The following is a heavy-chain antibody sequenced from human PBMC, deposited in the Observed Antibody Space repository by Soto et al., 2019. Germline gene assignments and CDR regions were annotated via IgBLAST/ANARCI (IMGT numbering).Heavy chain of an antibody. CDR3: ARTYYYDSSGYYRLDP. CDR1: GGTFSSYT. J-gene: IGHJ5*02. Sequence: SVKVSCKASGGTFSSYTISWVRQAPGQGLEWMGRIIPILGIANYAQKFQGRVTITADKSTSTAYMELSSLRSEDTAVYYCARTYYYDSSGYYRLDPWGQGTLVTVSS. V-gene: IGHV1-69*02. CDR2: IIPILGIA. D-gene: IGHD3-22*01.